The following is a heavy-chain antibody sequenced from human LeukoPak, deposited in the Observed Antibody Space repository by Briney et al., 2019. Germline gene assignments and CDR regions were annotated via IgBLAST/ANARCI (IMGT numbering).Heavy chain of an antibody. CDR2: ISSSGGST. V-gene: IGHV3-23*01. D-gene: IGHD6-13*01. CDR1: GFTFSSYA. Sequence: GGSLRLSCAASGFTFSSYAMSWVRQAPGKGLEWVSAISSSGGSTYYADSGKGRLSIATDNSNNTLYLQMNSLRAEDTAVYYCAKPPGIAAAGTDYWGQGTLVTVSS. J-gene: IGHJ4*02. CDR3: AKPPGIAAAGTDY.